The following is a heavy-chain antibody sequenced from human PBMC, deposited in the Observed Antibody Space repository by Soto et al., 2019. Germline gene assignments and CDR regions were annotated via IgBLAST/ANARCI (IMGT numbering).Heavy chain of an antibody. D-gene: IGHD6-6*01. J-gene: IGHJ4*02. V-gene: IGHV2-5*01. Sequence: SGPTLVNPTQTLTLTCTFSGFSLSTSGVSVGWIRQPPGKALEWLALIYWNDDKRYSPSLKSRLTITKDTSTNQVVLRLTNMDPVDTATYYCAHRGHYSRSSLDYWGQGTPVTVSS. CDR1: GFSLSTSGVS. CDR3: AHRGHYSRSSLDY. CDR2: IYWNDDK.